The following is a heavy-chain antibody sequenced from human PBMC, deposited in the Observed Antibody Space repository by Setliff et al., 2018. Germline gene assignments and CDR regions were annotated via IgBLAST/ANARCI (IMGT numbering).Heavy chain of an antibody. CDR3: ARASSGWYSAYYYYMDV. CDR1: GGSISSGGFY. Sequence: SETLSLTCSVSGGSISSGGFYWSWIRQSAGRGLEWIGHFHTGGATDYNLSLKSRVTISLDSSKNQFSLRLSSVTAADAAVYFCARASSGWYSAYYYYMDVWGKGTTVTVSS. CDR2: FHTGGAT. V-gene: IGHV4-61*09. J-gene: IGHJ6*03. D-gene: IGHD6-19*01.